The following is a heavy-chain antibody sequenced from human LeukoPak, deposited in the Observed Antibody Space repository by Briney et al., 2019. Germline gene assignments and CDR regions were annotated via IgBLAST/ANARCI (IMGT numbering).Heavy chain of an antibody. V-gene: IGHV3-21*01. CDR1: GFTFRSYS. Sequence: GGSLSLSCAASGFTFRSYSMNWVRQAPGKGLEWVCSITSSSSFIYHAESVKGRFTISRDNAKNSLYLQMNSLRAEDTAVYYCARDMPGRDCSGGSCYGYGLDVWGQGTTVTVSS. CDR2: ITSSSSFI. CDR3: ARDMPGRDCSGGSCYGYGLDV. D-gene: IGHD2-15*01. J-gene: IGHJ6*02.